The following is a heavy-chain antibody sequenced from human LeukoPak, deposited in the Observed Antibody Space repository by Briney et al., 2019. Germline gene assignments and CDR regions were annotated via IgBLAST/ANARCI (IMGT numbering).Heavy chain of an antibody. D-gene: IGHD6-19*01. J-gene: IGHJ6*03. Sequence: GGSLRLSCVASGFTFSNYWMSWVRQAPGKGLEWVANIQQDGSEKYYVGSVKGRFTISRDNAKNSRYLQMNSLRAEDTAVYYCARFRWYSSGEYNYSYYYMDVWGKGTTVTVSS. CDR1: GFTFSNYW. V-gene: IGHV3-7*01. CDR2: IQQDGSEK. CDR3: ARFRWYSSGEYNYSYYYMDV.